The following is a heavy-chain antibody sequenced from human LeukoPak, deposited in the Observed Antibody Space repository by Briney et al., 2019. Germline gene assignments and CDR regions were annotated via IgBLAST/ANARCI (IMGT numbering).Heavy chain of an antibody. V-gene: IGHV3-23*01. J-gene: IGHJ4*02. CDR3: AKEYGSGSYFVDY. CDR1: GFTFSSYA. CDR2: ISGGGGST. Sequence: PGGSLRLSCAASGFTFSSYAMSWVRQAPGKGLEWVSGISGGGGSTYYADSVKGRFTISRDNSKNTLYLQMNSLRAEDTAIYYCAKEYGSGSYFVDYWGQGTLATVSS. D-gene: IGHD3-10*01.